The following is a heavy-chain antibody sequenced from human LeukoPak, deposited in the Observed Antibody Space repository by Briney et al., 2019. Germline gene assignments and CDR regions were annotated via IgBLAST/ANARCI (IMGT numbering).Heavy chain of an antibody. D-gene: IGHD2-2*01. CDR1: GFIFSSYT. Sequence: GGSLRLSCAASGFIFSSYTMNWVRQAPGKGLEWVSGINWNGGSTGYADSVKGRFTISRDNAKNSLYLQMNSLRAEDTALYYCARAAVVVPAALFSSFDIWGQGTMVTVSS. CDR2: INWNGGST. CDR3: ARAAVVVPAALFSSFDI. V-gene: IGHV3-20*04. J-gene: IGHJ3*02.